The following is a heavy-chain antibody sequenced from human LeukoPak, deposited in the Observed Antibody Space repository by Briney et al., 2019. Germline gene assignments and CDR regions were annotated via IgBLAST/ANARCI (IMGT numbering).Heavy chain of an antibody. V-gene: IGHV1-2*02. CDR1: GFTFSGYY. Sequence: ASVKVSSKASGFTFSGYYMHWVRQAPGQGFEWMGWINPNSGGTNFAQKFQGRVTMTRDTSINTVYMELSSLGSDDTAVYYCARESRDTAWSLDLWGQGTPVTVSS. CDR3: ARESRDTAWSLDL. D-gene: IGHD1-1*01. CDR2: INPNSGGT. J-gene: IGHJ4*02.